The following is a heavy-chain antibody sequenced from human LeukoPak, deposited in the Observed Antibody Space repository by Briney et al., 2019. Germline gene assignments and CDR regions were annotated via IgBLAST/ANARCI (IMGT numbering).Heavy chain of an antibody. V-gene: IGHV4-39*07. CDR2: IYYSGST. D-gene: IGHD3-10*01. Sequence: PSETLSLTCTVSGGSTTSSFYYWGWIRQPPGKGLEWIGSIYYSGSTYYNPSLKSRVTISVDTSKNQFSLKLSSVTAADTAVYYCARGTYYYGSGFTGFDYWGQGTLVTVSS. CDR1: GGSTTSSFYY. CDR3: ARGTYYYGSGFTGFDY. J-gene: IGHJ4*02.